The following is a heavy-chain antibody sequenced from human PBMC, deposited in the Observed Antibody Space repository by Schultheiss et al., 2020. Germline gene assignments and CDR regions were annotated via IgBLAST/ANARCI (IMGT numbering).Heavy chain of an antibody. CDR3: ARGQGTRNYGEQLYYYYGMDV. CDR2: IYSGGST. CDR1: GFTVSSNY. Sequence: GESLKISCAASGFTVSSNYMSWVRQAPGKGLEWVSVIYSGGSTYYADSVKGRFTISRDNSKNTLYLQMNSLRAEDTAVYYCARGQGTRNYGEQLYYYYGMDVWGKGTTVTVSS. D-gene: IGHD4-17*01. V-gene: IGHV3-53*01. J-gene: IGHJ6*04.